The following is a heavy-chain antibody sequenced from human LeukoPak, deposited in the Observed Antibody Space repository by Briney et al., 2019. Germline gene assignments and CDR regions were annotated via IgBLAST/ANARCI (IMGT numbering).Heavy chain of an antibody. V-gene: IGHV4-59*01. D-gene: IGHD3-22*01. CDR1: GGSISSYY. J-gene: IGHJ4*03. CDR3: ASRAEDSSGYYPYFDS. CDR2: IYYSGST. Sequence: PSETLSLTCTVSGGSISSYYWSWIRQPPGKGLEWIGYIYYSGSTNYNPSLKSRVTISVDTSKNQFSLKLSSVAAADTAVYYCASRAEDSSGYYPYFDSWGKGPWSPSPQ.